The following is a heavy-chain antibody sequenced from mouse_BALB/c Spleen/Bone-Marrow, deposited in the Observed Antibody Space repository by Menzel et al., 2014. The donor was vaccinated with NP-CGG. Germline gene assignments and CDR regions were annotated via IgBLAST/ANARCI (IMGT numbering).Heavy chain of an antibody. D-gene: IGHD2-1*01. J-gene: IGHJ2*01. CDR2: IRNKANGYTT. CDR3: ARDYLYYFDY. V-gene: IGHV7-3*02. Sequence: EVQLVESGGGLVQPGGFLRLSCATSGFTFTDHYMSWVRQPPGKALEWLGFIRNKANGYTTEYSASVKGRFTISRDNSQSIVYLQMNTLRAEDSAIYYCARDYLYYFDYWGQGTTLTVSS. CDR1: GFTFTDHY.